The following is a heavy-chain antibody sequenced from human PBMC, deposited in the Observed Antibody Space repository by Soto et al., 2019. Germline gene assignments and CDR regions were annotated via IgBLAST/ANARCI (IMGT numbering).Heavy chain of an antibody. D-gene: IGHD2-15*01. V-gene: IGHV3-48*02. Sequence: EVQLVESGGGLVQPGGSLRLSCAASGFTFSSYSMNWVRQAPGKGLEWVSYISSSSSTIYYADSVKGRFTISRDNTKNSLYLQMNSLRDEDTAVYYCARGEPQGLCCSGGSCYVVWGQGTLVTVSS. J-gene: IGHJ4*02. CDR3: ARGEPQGLCCSGGSCYVV. CDR1: GFTFSSYS. CDR2: ISSSSSTI.